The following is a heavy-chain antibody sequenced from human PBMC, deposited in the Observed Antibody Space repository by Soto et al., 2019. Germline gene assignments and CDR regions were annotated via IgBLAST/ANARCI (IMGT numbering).Heavy chain of an antibody. Sequence: SVKVSCKTSGFTFTNSAVHWVRQSRGQRLEWLGWIVVGSASTNYAQKFQERVTITRDMPTTTAYMELSSLRSEDTAVYCCAARPYSRGWYHSDNWGQGTLVTVSS. CDR2: IVVGSAST. J-gene: IGHJ4*02. V-gene: IGHV1-58*01. CDR1: GFTFTNSA. CDR3: AARPYSRGWYHSDN. D-gene: IGHD6-19*01.